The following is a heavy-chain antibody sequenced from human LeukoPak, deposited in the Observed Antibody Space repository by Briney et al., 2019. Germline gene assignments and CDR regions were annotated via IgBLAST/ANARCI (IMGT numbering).Heavy chain of an antibody. D-gene: IGHD3-10*01. J-gene: IGHJ6*01. Sequence: GGSLRLSCEASGFALSNYWMNWVRQSPGKGLEWVANIKQDGSEKHDADSVKGRFTISRDNAKKSLQLHLSSLRDEDTAVYYCVKDRRRYGRNYNFGMDVWGQGTAV. CDR2: IKQDGSEK. CDR1: GFALSNYW. CDR3: VKDRRRYGRNYNFGMDV. V-gene: IGHV3-7*05.